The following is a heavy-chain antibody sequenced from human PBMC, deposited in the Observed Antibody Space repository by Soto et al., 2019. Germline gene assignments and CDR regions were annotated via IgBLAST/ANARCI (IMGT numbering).Heavy chain of an antibody. D-gene: IGHD3-22*01. CDR2: IKQDGSHK. J-gene: IGHJ4*02. CDR1: GFIFSNYW. CDR3: ARGSSVYDSTGYAFDF. V-gene: IGHV3-7*01. Sequence: EVQLVESGGGLVQPGGSLRLSCAASGFIFSNYWMSWVRQAPGKGLEWVGNIKQDGSHKFYVDSVKGRFTMSRDNAENSLYLQMSSLRAEDTAVYYCARGSSVYDSTGYAFDFRGQGSLVTVSS.